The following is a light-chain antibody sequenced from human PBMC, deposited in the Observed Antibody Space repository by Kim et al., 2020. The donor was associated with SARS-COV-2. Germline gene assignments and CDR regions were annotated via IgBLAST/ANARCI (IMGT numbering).Light chain of an antibody. J-gene: IGLJ2*01. CDR3: NSRDSNENVF. CDR1: SLRSYY. CDR2: GKN. Sequence: VALGQTVRITCQGDSLRSYYATWYQQKPGQAPILVIYGKNNRPSGIPDRLSGSSSGNTASLTITGTQAGDEADYYCNSRDSNENVFFGGGTQLTVL. V-gene: IGLV3-19*01.